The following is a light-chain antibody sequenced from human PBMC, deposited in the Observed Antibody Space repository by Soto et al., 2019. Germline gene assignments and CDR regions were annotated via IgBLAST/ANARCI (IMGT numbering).Light chain of an antibody. V-gene: IGLV2-14*03. CDR2: DVT. CDR1: SSDVGNYNY. CDR3: SSFASSSTYV. Sequence: QSALTQPASVSGSPGQSITISCTGTSSDVGNYNYVSWYQQHPGKAPKLMIYDVTKRPSGVSRRFSGSKSGNTASLTISGRQAEDEADYYCSSFASSSTYVFGAGTKVTVL. J-gene: IGLJ1*01.